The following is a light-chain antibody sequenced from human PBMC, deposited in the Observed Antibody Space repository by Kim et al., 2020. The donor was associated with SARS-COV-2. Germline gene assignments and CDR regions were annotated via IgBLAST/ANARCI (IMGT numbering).Light chain of an antibody. J-gene: IGKJ1*01. CDR1: QSVSRY. CDR2: DAS. V-gene: IGKV3-11*01. CDR3: QQRSNWT. Sequence: EIVLTQSPATLSLSPGERATLSCRASQSVSRYLVWYQQKPGQAPRLLIYDASNRATGIPARFSGSGSGTDFTLTISSLEPEDCAVYYCQQRSNWTFGQGTKVDIK.